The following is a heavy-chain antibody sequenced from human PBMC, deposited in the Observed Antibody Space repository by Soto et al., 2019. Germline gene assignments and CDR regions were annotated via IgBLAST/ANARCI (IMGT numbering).Heavy chain of an antibody. CDR1: GFTFSSYS. D-gene: IGHD2-2*01. J-gene: IGHJ3*02. CDR3: ARVGGGYQLLHAFDI. V-gene: IGHV3-21*01. Sequence: GGSLRLSCAASGFTFSSYSMNWVRQAPGKGLEWVSSISSSSSYIYYADSVKGRFTISRDNAKNSLYLQMNSLRAEDTAVYYCARVGGGYQLLHAFDIWGQGTMVTVS. CDR2: ISSSSSYI.